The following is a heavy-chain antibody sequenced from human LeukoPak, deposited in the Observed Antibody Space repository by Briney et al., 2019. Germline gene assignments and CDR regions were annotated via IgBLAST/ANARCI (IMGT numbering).Heavy chain of an antibody. CDR3: ARAYYDFWSGYYITSYYFDY. D-gene: IGHD3-3*01. CDR1: GYTFTSYG. Sequence: ASVKVSCKASGYTFTSYGISWVRQAPGQGLEWMGWINPNSGGTNYAQKFQGRVTMTRDTSISTAYMELSRLRSDDTAVYYCARAYYDFWSGYYITSYYFDYWGQGTLVTVSS. CDR2: INPNSGGT. J-gene: IGHJ4*02. V-gene: IGHV1-2*02.